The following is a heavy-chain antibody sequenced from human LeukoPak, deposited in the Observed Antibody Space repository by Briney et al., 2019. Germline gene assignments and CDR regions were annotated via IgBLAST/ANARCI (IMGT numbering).Heavy chain of an antibody. J-gene: IGHJ5*02. Sequence: GGSLRLSCAASGFTFSSYAMSWVRQAPGKGLEWVSAISGSGGSTYYADSVKGRFTISRDNAKNSLYLQMNSLRAEDTALYYCARAEIDQNKKYNWFDPWGQGTLVTVSS. CDR2: ISGSGGST. V-gene: IGHV3-23*01. CDR1: GFTFSSYA. CDR3: ARAEIDQNKKYNWFDP.